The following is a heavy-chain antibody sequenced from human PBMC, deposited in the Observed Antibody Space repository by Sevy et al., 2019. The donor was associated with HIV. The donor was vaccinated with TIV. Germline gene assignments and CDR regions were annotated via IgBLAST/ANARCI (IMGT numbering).Heavy chain of an antibody. V-gene: IGHV3-23*01. CDR1: GFSFDSYG. Sequence: GGSLRLSCAVSGFSFDSYGMTWVRQAPGKGLEWVSAISGSGTRTYYADSVKGRFIISRDNSKNTLDLQMNSLRAEDTGIFYCAKGGGGHYDPDEIAYYFYYYNMDVWGKGTTVTVSS. CDR3: AKGGGGHYDPDEIAYYFYYYNMDV. J-gene: IGHJ6*03. CDR2: ISGSGTRT. D-gene: IGHD3-22*01.